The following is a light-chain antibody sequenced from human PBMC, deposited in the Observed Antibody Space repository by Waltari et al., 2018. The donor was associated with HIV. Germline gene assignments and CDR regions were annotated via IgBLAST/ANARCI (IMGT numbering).Light chain of an antibody. CDR1: SSNIGNNP. CDR2: TNS. J-gene: IGLJ2*01. CDR3: AAWDDSLSGVL. Sequence: QSVMNQPPSASGTPGQSVTISCSGSSSNIGNNPVTWYQQVPGTAPKLLVYTNSLLPSGVPGRFSGSMSCTSASWAISGLQSEDESDYYWAAWDDSLSGVLFGGGTKLTVL. V-gene: IGLV1-44*01.